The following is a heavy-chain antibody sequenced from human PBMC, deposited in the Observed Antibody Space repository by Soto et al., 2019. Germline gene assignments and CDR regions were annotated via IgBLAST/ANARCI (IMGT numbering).Heavy chain of an antibody. J-gene: IGHJ3*02. CDR3: AKDRQDHNSVWDPFDI. CDR2: IGGGDDT. Sequence: GGSLRLSCAASGFTFSDYAMNWVRQAPGKGLEWVSSIGGGDDTYYADSAKGRFSISRDNSKSTLFLQMNNLRVEDTAIYYCAKDRQDHNSVWDPFDIWGQGTKVTVSS. V-gene: IGHV3-23*01. D-gene: IGHD2-21*01. CDR1: GFTFSDYA.